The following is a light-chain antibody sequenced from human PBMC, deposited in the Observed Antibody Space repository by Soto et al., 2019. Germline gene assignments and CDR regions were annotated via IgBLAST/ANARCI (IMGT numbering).Light chain of an antibody. CDR1: QSVTANY. J-gene: IGKJ1*01. Sequence: PGERATLSCRASQSVTANYLAWYQQKPGQAPRLLIYGASSRATGIPDRFSGSGSGTDFTLTISRPEPEDFAVYYCQQYGSSGTFGQGTKVDIK. CDR3: QQYGSSGT. CDR2: GAS. V-gene: IGKV3-20*01.